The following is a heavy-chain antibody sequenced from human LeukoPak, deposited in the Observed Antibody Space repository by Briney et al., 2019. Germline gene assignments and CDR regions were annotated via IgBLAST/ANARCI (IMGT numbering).Heavy chain of an antibody. Sequence: SETLSLTCAVYGGSFSGYYWSWIRQPPGKGLEWIGEINHSGSTNYNPSLKSRVTISVDTSKNQFSLKLSSVTAADTAVYYCARAKSGCDFWSGYSTPFDYWGQGTLVTVSS. CDR1: GGSFSGYY. CDR2: INHSGST. V-gene: IGHV4-34*01. D-gene: IGHD3-3*01. CDR3: ARAKSGCDFWSGYSTPFDY. J-gene: IGHJ4*02.